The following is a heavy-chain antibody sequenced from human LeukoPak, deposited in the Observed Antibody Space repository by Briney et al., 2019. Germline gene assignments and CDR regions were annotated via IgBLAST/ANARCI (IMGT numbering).Heavy chain of an antibody. V-gene: IGHV3-74*01. Sequence: PGGSLRLSCAASGFTFSSYWMHWVRQAPGKGLVWVSRINSDGSSTSYADSVKGRFTISRDNAKNTLYLQMNTLRVEDTAVYYCTRDFMDYDVSTGLHHYYMDVWGQGTTVTVSS. CDR2: INSDGSST. D-gene: IGHD3-9*01. J-gene: IGHJ6*02. CDR3: TRDFMDYDVSTGLHHYYMDV. CDR1: GFTFSSYW.